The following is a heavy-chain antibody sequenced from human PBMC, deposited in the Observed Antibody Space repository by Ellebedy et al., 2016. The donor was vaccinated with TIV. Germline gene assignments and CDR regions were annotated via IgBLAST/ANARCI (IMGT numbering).Heavy chain of an antibody. J-gene: IGHJ4*02. V-gene: IGHV3-23*01. CDR1: GFTVSNND. Sequence: GESLKISCAASGFTVSNNDMSWVRQAPGKGLEWVSAISGSGGSTYYADSVKGRFTGSRDNSKNTLFLQVNTLRPEDTAVYYCAKNFGSGTYYNYFDFWGQGTLVTVS. CDR2: ISGSGGST. D-gene: IGHD3-10*01. CDR3: AKNFGSGTYYNYFDF.